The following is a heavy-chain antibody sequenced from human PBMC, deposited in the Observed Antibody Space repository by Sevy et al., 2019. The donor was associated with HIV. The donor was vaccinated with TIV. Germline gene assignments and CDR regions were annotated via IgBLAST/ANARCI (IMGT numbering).Heavy chain of an antibody. J-gene: IGHJ5*02. V-gene: IGHV4-34*01. D-gene: IGHD3-10*01. Sequence: SETLSLTCAVYGGSFSGYCWSWIRQPPGKGLEWIGEINYSGSTNYNPSLKSRVTISVDTSKNQFSLKLSSVTAADTAVYYCARGPITMVQGVIRWFDPWGQGTLVTVSS. CDR1: GGSFSGYC. CDR2: INYSGST. CDR3: ARGPITMVQGVIRWFDP.